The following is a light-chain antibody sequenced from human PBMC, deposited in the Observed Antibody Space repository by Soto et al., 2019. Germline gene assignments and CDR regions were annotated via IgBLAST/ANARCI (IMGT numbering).Light chain of an antibody. CDR1: QSVISN. Sequence: EIVMTQSPATLSMSPGEKVTLSCRASQSVISNLAWNQQKPGQAPRLLIYGASTRATGVPDRFSGSGSGTEFTLTISSLQSEDVAVYYCQQYNKWPWTFGQGTKVEIK. J-gene: IGKJ1*01. CDR3: QQYNKWPWT. V-gene: IGKV3-15*01. CDR2: GAS.